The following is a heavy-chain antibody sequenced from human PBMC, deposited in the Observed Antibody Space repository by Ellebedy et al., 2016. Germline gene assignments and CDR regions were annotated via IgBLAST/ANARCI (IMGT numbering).Heavy chain of an antibody. Sequence: GESLKISXAASGFTFSNNWMHWVRQAPGKGLVWVSRINNYGSITSYADSVKGRFAISRDDSKNTLFLQMSNLRAEDTAVYYCARDQWRAGYCSRISCSDFDYWGQGTLVTVSS. CDR3: ARDQWRAGYCSRISCSDFDY. J-gene: IGHJ4*02. CDR1: GFTFSNNW. V-gene: IGHV3-74*01. D-gene: IGHD2-2*01. CDR2: INNYGSIT.